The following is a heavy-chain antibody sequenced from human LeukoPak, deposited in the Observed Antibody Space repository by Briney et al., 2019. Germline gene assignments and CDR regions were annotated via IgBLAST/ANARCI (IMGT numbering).Heavy chain of an antibody. Sequence: PGGSLRLSCAASGFTFSSYSMNWVRQAPGKGLEWVSSISSSSSYTYYADSVKGRFTISRDNAKNSLYLQMNSLRAEDTAVYYCARFNSGLDYWGQGTLVTVSS. D-gene: IGHD6-19*01. CDR2: ISSSSSYT. J-gene: IGHJ4*02. CDR1: GFTFSSYS. CDR3: ARFNSGLDY. V-gene: IGHV3-21*01.